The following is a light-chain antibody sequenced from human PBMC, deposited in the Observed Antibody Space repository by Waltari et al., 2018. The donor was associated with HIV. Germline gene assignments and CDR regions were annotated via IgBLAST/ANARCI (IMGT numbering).Light chain of an antibody. CDR2: EDS. CDR3: YSTDSSGNHRR. CDR1: ALPKKY. Sequence: SYELTHPPSVSVSPGQTATITCSGDALPKKYPYWYQQKSGQAPVLVIYEDSKRPSGIPERFSGSSSGTMATLTISGAQVEDEADYYCYSTDSSGNHRRFGGGTKLTVL. V-gene: IGLV3-10*01. J-gene: IGLJ2*01.